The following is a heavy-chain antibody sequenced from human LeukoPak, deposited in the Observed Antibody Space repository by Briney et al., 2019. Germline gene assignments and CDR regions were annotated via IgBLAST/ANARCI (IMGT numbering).Heavy chain of an antibody. J-gene: IGHJ4*02. Sequence: PGGSLRLSCAASGFIFSSYDMHWVRHAPGKGLEWVAAIGSSGDTYYPGSVKGRFTISRENAKNSLYLQMNSLRAGDTAVYYCARGAKFSSNWSPDYWGQGTLVTVSS. V-gene: IGHV3-13*01. CDR2: IGSSGDT. D-gene: IGHD6-13*01. CDR3: ARGAKFSSNWSPDY. CDR1: GFIFSSYD.